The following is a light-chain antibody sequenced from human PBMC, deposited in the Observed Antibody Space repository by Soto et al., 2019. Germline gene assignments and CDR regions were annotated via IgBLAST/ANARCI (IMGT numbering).Light chain of an antibody. V-gene: IGLV2-14*01. CDR2: EVS. J-gene: IGLJ2*01. CDR1: SSDVGGYNY. CDR3: SSYTSSSTLV. Sequence: QSALTQPASVSGSPGQSITISCTGTSSDVGGYNYVSWYQQHPGIAPKLMISEVSNRPSGVSNRFSGSKSGNTASLTISGLQDEDEADYYCSSYTSSSTLVFGGGTKLTVL.